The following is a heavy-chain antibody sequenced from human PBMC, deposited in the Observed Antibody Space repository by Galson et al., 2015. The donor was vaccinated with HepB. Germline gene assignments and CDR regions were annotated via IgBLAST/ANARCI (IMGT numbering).Heavy chain of an antibody. CDR1: GGTFSSYA. D-gene: IGHD2-15*01. Sequence: SVKVSCKASGGTFSSYAISWVRQAPGQGLEWMGGIIPILGIVKYAQKFQGRVTITADKSTNTAHMELSSLRSEDTAAFYCAEGYCDGGSCRPLDYWGQGTLVTVSS. CDR3: AEGYCDGGSCRPLDY. V-gene: IGHV1-69*10. CDR2: IIPILGIV. J-gene: IGHJ4*02.